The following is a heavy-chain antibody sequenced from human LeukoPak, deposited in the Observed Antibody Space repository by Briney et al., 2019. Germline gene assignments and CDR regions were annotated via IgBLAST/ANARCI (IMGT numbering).Heavy chain of an antibody. D-gene: IGHD2-15*01. CDR1: GYTFTSYA. J-gene: IGHJ6*02. V-gene: IGHV1-69*13. Sequence: SVKVSCKASGYTFTSYAMNWVRQAPGQGLEWMGGIIPIFGTANYAQKFQGRVTITADESTSTAYMELSSLRSEDTAVYYCARDEVVAAPNYFGMVVWGQGTTVSVSS. CDR2: IIPIFGTA. CDR3: ARDEVVAAPNYFGMVV.